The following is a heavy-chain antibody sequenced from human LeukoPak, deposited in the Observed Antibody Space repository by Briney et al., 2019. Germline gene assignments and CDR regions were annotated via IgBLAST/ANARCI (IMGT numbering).Heavy chain of an antibody. J-gene: IGHJ5*02. D-gene: IGHD3-10*01. Sequence: GASVKVSCKASGYTFTSYGISWVRQAPGQGLEWMEWISAYNGNTNYAQKLQGRVTMTTDTSTSTAYMELRSLRSDDTAVYYCARDLEYYYGSGSYYNWFDPWGQGTLVTVSS. V-gene: IGHV1-18*01. CDR1: GYTFTSYG. CDR2: ISAYNGNT. CDR3: ARDLEYYYGSGSYYNWFDP.